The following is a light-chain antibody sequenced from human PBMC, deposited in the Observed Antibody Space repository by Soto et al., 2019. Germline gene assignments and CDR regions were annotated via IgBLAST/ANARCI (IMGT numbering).Light chain of an antibody. CDR2: DNM. CDR1: SSNIGGNY. CDR3: GTWDSSLGTVV. V-gene: IGLV1-51*01. J-gene: IGLJ2*01. Sequence: QSVLTQPPSVSEAPGQKVTISCSGSSSNIGGNYVSWYQVVPRTAPKLLIYDNMKRHSGIPDRFSGSKSGTSATLGITEPQIGDEAEYFCGTWDSSLGTVVFGGGTQLTVL.